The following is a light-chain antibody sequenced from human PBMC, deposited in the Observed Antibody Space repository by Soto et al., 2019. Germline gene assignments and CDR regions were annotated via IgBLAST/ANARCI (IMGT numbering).Light chain of an antibody. CDR3: CSYAGSSTHV. Sequence: QSALTQPASVSGSPGQSITISCTGTSXDVGSYNLVSWYQQHPGKAPKLMICEGSKRPSGVSNRFSGSESGNTASLTISGLQAEDEADYYCCSYAGSSTHVFGTGTKVTVL. J-gene: IGLJ1*01. V-gene: IGLV2-23*01. CDR2: EGS. CDR1: SXDVGSYNL.